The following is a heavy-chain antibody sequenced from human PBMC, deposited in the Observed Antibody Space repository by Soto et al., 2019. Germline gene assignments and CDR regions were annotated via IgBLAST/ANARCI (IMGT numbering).Heavy chain of an antibody. CDR3: ARGCSSSSGSSYGMDV. CDR2: INHSGST. J-gene: IGHJ6*02. CDR1: GGSFSGYY. Sequence: KPSETLSLTCAVYGGSFSGYYWSWICQPPGKGLEWIGEINHSGSTNYNPSLKSRVTISVDTSKNQFSLKLSAVTAADTAVCYCARGCSSSSGSSYGMDVWGQGTTVTVSS. D-gene: IGHD6-6*01. V-gene: IGHV4-34*01.